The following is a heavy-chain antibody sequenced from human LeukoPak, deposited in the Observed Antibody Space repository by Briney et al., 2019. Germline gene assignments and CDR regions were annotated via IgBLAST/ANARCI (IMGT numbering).Heavy chain of an antibody. V-gene: IGHV5-51*01. D-gene: IGHD5-24*01. J-gene: IGHJ3*02. CDR2: IYPGDSDT. CDR1: GYSFTSYW. Sequence: GESLKISCKGSGYSFTSYWIGWVRQMPGKGLEWMGIIYPGDSDTRYSPSFQGQVTISADKSISTAYLQWSSLKASDTAMYYCARQTVRDGYKKGAFDIWGQGTMVTVSS. CDR3: ARQTVRDGYKKGAFDI.